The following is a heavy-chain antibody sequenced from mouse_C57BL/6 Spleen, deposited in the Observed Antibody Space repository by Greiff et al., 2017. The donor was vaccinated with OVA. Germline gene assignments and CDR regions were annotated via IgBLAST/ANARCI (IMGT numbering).Heavy chain of an antibody. D-gene: IGHD2-3*01. CDR1: GFNIKNTY. V-gene: IGHV14-3*01. J-gene: IGHJ3*01. Sequence: DVKLQESVAELVRPGASVKLSCTASGFNIKNTYMHWVKQRPEQGLEWIGRIDPANGNTKYAPKFQGKATITADTSSNTAYLQLSSLTSADTAIYYCARSSYGYYLAWFAYWGQGTLVTVSA. CDR3: ARSSYGYYLAWFAY. CDR2: IDPANGNT.